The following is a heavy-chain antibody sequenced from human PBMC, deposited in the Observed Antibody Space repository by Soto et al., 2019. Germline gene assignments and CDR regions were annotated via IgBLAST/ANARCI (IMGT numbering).Heavy chain of an antibody. J-gene: IGHJ5*01. D-gene: IGHD2-21*01. CDR1: GGSVSSGSYY. Sequence: QVQLQESGPGLVKTSETLSLTCTVSGGSVSSGSYYWSWIRQPPGKGLEWIGYIYYSGSTNYNPSLKSRVTISVDTSKDPFSLKLSSLTAADTAVYYCASQLHLTGSFDSCGQGTLVTVSS. V-gene: IGHV4-61*01. CDR3: ASQLHLTGSFDS. CDR2: IYYSGST.